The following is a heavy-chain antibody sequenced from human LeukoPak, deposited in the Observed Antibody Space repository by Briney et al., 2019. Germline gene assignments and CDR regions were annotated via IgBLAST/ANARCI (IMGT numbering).Heavy chain of an antibody. V-gene: IGHV3-21*01. D-gene: IGHD6-13*01. CDR3: AREGEQQLVSD. CDR1: GFTFSSYA. J-gene: IGHJ4*02. CDR2: ISSSSSYI. Sequence: GGSLRLSCAASGFTFSSYAMSWVRQAPGKGLEWVSSISSSSSYIYYADSVKGRFTISRDNAKNSLYLQMNSLRAEDTAVYYCAREGEQQLVSDWGQGTLVTVSS.